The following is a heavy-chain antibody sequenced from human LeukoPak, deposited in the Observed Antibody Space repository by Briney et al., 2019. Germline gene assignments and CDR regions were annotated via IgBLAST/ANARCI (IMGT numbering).Heavy chain of an antibody. CDR1: GFTFSSYS. CDR3: ARDDSSGYYQDY. D-gene: IGHD3-22*01. Sequence: GGSLRLSCAASGFTFSSYSMNWFRQAPGKGLEWVSSISSSSSYIYYADSVKGRFTISRDNAKNSLYLQMNSLRAEDTAVYYCARDDSSGYYQDYWGQGTLVTVSS. CDR2: ISSSSSYI. J-gene: IGHJ4*02. V-gene: IGHV3-21*01.